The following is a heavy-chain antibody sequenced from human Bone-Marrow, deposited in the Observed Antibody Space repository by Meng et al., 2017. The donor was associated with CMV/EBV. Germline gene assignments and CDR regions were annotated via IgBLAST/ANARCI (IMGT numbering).Heavy chain of an antibody. J-gene: IGHJ6*02. CDR1: GFTFSSYA. CDR3: AKDRVVVPAALPYYYYGMDV. Sequence: GESLKISCAASGFTFSSYAMSWVRQAPGKGLEWVSAISGSGGSTYYADSVKGRFTISRDNSKNTLYLQMNSLRAEDTAVYYCAKDRVVVPAALPYYYYGMDVWVQGTTVTVSS. V-gene: IGHV3-23*01. CDR2: ISGSGGST. D-gene: IGHD2-2*01.